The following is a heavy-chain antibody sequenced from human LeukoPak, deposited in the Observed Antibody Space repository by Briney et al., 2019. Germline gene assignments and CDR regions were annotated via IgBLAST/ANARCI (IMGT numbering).Heavy chain of an antibody. CDR1: GGTFSSYA. D-gene: IGHD3-22*01. CDR2: IIPIFGTA. V-gene: IGHV1-69*05. CDR3: ASGLLGYYDSSGYAFD. J-gene: IGHJ4*02. Sequence: SVKVSCKASGGTFSSYAISWVRQAPGQGLEWMGGIIPIFGTANYTQRFQGRVTITTDESTTTAYMELRSLRSEDTAVYYCASGLLGYYDSSGYAFDWGQGTLVTVSS.